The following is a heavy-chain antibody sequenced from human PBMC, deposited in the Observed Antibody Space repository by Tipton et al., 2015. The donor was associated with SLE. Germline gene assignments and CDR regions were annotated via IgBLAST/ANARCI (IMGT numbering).Heavy chain of an antibody. V-gene: IGHV3-11*04. CDR1: AFSVSAYH. Sequence: SLRLSCSASAFSVSAYHMTWVRQAPGKGLEWLSYISSSGDSINYADSVKGRFTISRDNAKNSLYLQLTSLRVEDTAVYYCARDQGWRDFDYWGQGTPVTVSS. J-gene: IGHJ4*02. CDR2: ISSSGDSI. CDR3: ARDQGWRDFDY. D-gene: IGHD5-24*01.